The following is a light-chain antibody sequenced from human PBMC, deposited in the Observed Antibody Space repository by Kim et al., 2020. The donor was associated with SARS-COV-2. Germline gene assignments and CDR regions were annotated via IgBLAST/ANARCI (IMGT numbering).Light chain of an antibody. V-gene: IGLV3-21*04. Sequence: APGKTAGITCGGENMGSKSVHWYQQKPGQAPVLVIYYDSERPSGIPERFSGSNSGNTATLTISRVEAGDEADYYCQVWDSSSDHVVFGGGTKLTV. CDR3: QVWDSSSDHVV. CDR1: NMGSKS. CDR2: YDS. J-gene: IGLJ3*02.